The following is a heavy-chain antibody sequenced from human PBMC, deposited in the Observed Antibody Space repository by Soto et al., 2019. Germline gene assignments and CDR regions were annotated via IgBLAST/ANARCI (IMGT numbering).Heavy chain of an antibody. Sequence: SVKVSCKASGGTFSSYAISWVRQAPGQGLEWMGGIIPIFGTANYAQKFQGRVTITADESTSTAYMELSSLRSEDTAVYYCARNDIVVVVAAKLGGNYYYGMDVWGQGTTVTSP. D-gene: IGHD2-15*01. V-gene: IGHV1-69*13. CDR1: GGTFSSYA. J-gene: IGHJ6*02. CDR2: IIPIFGTA. CDR3: ARNDIVVVVAAKLGGNYYYGMDV.